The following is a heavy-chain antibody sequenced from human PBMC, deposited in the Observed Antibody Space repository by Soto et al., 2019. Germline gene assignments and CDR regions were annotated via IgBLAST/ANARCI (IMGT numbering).Heavy chain of an antibody. CDR2: IGTAGDT. J-gene: IGHJ6*02. CDR1: GFTFNNYD. CDR3: ARLSGISGTLKPFGGGYSYYYVMDV. V-gene: IGHV3-13*01. Sequence: GGSLRLSCAASGFTFNNYDMYWVRQATGKGLEWVSAIGTAGDTYYPGSVKGRFTISRVNAENSLYLQMKDLRAEDTAVYYSARLSGISGTLKPFGGGYSYYYVMDVWGQGTTVTVSS. D-gene: IGHD1-7*01.